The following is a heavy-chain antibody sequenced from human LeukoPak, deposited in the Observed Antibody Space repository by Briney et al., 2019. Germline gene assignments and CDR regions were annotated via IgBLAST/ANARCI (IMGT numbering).Heavy chain of an antibody. J-gene: IGHJ5*02. Sequence: GGSLRLSCAASGFTFSSYSMNWVRQAPGKGLEWVSSISSSSSYIYYADSVKGRFTISRDNAKNSLYLQMNSLRAEDTAVYYCARAPTTVTRNNWFDPWGQGTLVTVSS. D-gene: IGHD4-17*01. CDR3: ARAPTTVTRNNWFDP. CDR1: GFTFSSYS. CDR2: ISSSSSYI. V-gene: IGHV3-21*01.